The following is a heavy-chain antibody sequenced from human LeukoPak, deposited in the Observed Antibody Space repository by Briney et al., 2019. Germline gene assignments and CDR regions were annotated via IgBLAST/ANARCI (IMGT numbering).Heavy chain of an antibody. Sequence: GSLRLSCAASGLTFSSYSMNWVRQAPGKGLEWVSSISSSSSYIYYADSVKGRFTISRDNAKNSLYLQMNSLRAEDTAVYYCARDKVPVGYSYGFDYWGRGTLVTVSS. CDR3: ARDKVPVGYSYGFDY. CDR1: GLTFSSYS. J-gene: IGHJ4*02. V-gene: IGHV3-21*01. D-gene: IGHD5-18*01. CDR2: ISSSSSYI.